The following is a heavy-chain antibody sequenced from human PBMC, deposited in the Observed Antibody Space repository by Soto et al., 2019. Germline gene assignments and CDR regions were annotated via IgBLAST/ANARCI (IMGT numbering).Heavy chain of an antibody. D-gene: IGHD2-8*01. CDR3: AADATAWQQMVPSDF. J-gene: IGHJ4*02. Sequence: SVKVSCKASGFTFTSSAFQWVRQARGQRLEWIGWIAVGSGYTNYAQRFQDRVTLTRDMSTATTYMELSRLTSEDTAIYYCAADATAWQQMVPSDFWGQGTLVTVSS. CDR1: GFTFTSSA. V-gene: IGHV1-58*01. CDR2: IAVGSGYT.